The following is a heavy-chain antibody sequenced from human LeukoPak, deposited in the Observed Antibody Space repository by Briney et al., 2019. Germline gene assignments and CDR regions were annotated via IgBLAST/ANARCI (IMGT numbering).Heavy chain of an antibody. D-gene: IGHD1-26*01. J-gene: IGHJ4*02. CDR3: ARDFSFSGSSTFDY. Sequence: ASVKVSCKASGHTFTTYYVHLVRQAPGQGLEWMGWISAYNGNTNYAQKLQGRVTMTTDTSTSTAYMELRSLRSDDTAVYYCARDFSFSGSSTFDYWGQGTLVTVSS. CDR1: GHTFTTYY. V-gene: IGHV1-18*04. CDR2: ISAYNGNT.